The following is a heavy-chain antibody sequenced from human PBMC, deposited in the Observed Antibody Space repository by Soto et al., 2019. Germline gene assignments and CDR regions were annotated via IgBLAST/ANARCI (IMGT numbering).Heavy chain of an antibody. D-gene: IGHD5-18*01. CDR1: GYSISSGYY. Sequence: PSETLSLTCAVSGYSISSGYYWGWIRQPPGKGLEWIGSIYHSGSTYYNPSLKSRVTISVDTSKNQFSLKLSSVTAADTAVYYCAREGYSYGSDFDYWGQGTLDTVSS. CDR2: IYHSGST. V-gene: IGHV4-38-2*02. CDR3: AREGYSYGSDFDY. J-gene: IGHJ4*02.